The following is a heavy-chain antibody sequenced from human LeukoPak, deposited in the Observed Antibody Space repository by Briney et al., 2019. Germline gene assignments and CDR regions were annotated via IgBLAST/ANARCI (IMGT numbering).Heavy chain of an antibody. CDR2: INSDGSST. Sequence: QPGGSLRLSCAASGFTFCSYWMHWVRQAPGEGLVWVSRINSDGSSTSYADSVKGRFTISRDNAKNTLYLQMNSLRAEDTAVYYCARDPGYCSSTSCHSYHSYGMDVWGQGTLVTVSS. V-gene: IGHV3-74*01. J-gene: IGHJ6*02. D-gene: IGHD2-2*01. CDR3: ARDPGYCSSTSCHSYHSYGMDV. CDR1: GFTFCSYW.